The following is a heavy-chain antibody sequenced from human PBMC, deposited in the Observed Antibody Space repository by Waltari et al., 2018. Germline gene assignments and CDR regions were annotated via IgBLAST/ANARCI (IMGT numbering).Heavy chain of an antibody. J-gene: IGHJ6*02. CDR3: ARVGGRGSAGYYYGMDV. Sequence: QVQLQESGPGLVKPSETLSLTCTVSGGSISSYYWSWIRRPAGKGLEWIGRIYTSGSTNYNPSLKSRVTMSVDTSKNQFSLKLSSVTAADTAVYYCARVGGRGSAGYYYGMDVWGQGTTVTVSS. CDR1: GGSISSYY. D-gene: IGHD1-26*01. V-gene: IGHV4-4*07. CDR2: IYTSGST.